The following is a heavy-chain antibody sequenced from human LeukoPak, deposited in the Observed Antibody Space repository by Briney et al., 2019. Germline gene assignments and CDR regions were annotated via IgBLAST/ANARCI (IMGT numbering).Heavy chain of an antibody. CDR3: ARGPDYAKAGY. J-gene: IGHJ4*02. CDR1: GESFIDYH. CDR2: ISHDEGT. D-gene: IGHD4-17*01. V-gene: IGHV4-34*01. Sequence: PSETLSLTCGIYGESFIDYHLSWIRQPPGRGLEWIGEISHDEGTNYSPSLKSRVTISVDTSKYQFSLKLTSVTAADTAVYYCARGPDYAKAGYWGPGTLVTVST.